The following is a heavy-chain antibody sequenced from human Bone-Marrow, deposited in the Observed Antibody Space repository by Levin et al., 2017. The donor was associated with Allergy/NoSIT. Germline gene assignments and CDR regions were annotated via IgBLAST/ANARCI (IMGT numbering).Heavy chain of an antibody. Sequence: GGSLRLSCRVSGLIFHSYFMSWVRQAPGKGLEWVATIKHDASEEYYLDSVKGRFTISRDNAEKSLSLQMNSLRVEDTATYFCATMDGYCNGGSCGFDYWGQGTLVTVSS. CDR2: IKHDASEE. J-gene: IGHJ4*02. CDR3: ATMDGYCNGGSCGFDY. CDR1: GLIFHSYF. D-gene: IGHD2-15*01. V-gene: IGHV3-7*01.